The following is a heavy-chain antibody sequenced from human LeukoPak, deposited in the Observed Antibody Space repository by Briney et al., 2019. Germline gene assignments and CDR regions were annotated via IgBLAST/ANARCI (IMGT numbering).Heavy chain of an antibody. CDR1: GYTFTSYY. CDR3: ARVRGYCSGGSCRGGFDY. V-gene: IGHV1-46*03. CDR2: INPSGGNK. D-gene: IGHD2-15*01. Sequence: ASVKVSCKASGYTFTSYYMHWVRQPPGQGLEWMGIINPSGGNKYYAHKFQGRVTMTRDTSTNTVYMELSSLRSEDTAVYCCARVRGYCSGGSCRGGFDYWGQGTLVTVS. J-gene: IGHJ4*02.